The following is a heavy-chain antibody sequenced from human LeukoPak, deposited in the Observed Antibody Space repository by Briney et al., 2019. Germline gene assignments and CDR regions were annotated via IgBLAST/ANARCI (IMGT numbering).Heavy chain of an antibody. V-gene: IGHV3-23*01. CDR3: AKDLYSSSYFLDY. J-gene: IGHJ4*02. CDR2: ISGSGGST. CDR1: GFTFSSYG. D-gene: IGHD6-13*01. Sequence: GGSLRLSCAASGFTFSSYGMSWVRQAPGKGLEWVSAISGSGGSTYYADSVKGRFTISRDNSKNTLYLQMNSLRAEDTAVYYRAKDLYSSSYFLDYWGQGTLVTASS.